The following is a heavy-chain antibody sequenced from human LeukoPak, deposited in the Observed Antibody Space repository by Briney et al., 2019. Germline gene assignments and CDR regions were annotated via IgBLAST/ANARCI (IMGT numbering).Heavy chain of an antibody. CDR1: GYTFTGYY. CDR2: INPNSGGT. J-gene: IGHJ5*02. Sequence: GASVKVSCKASGYTFTGYYMHWVRQAPGQGLEWMGWINPNSGGTNYAQKFQGRVTMTRDTSISTAYMELSRLRSDDTAVYYCARDDDYCGSGRNNWFDPWGQGTLVTVSS. D-gene: IGHD3-10*01. CDR3: ARDDDYCGSGRNNWFDP. V-gene: IGHV1-2*02.